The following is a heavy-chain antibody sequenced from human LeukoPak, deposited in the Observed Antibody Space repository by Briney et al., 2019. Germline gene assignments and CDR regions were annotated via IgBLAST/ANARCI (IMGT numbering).Heavy chain of an antibody. CDR1: GGTFSSYA. CDR2: IIPILGIA. D-gene: IGHD6-13*01. J-gene: IGHJ4*02. V-gene: IGHV1-69*04. CDR3: AKDIAAAGSPPPDY. Sequence: GASVKVSCKASGGTFSSYAISWVRQAPGQGLEWMGRIIPILGIANYAQKFQGRVTITADKSTSTAYMELSSLRSEDTAVYYCAKDIAAAGSPPPDYWGQGTLVTVSS.